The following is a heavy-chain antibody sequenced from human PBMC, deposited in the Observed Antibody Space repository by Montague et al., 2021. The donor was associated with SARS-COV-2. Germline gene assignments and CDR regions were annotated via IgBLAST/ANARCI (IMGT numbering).Heavy chain of an antibody. Sequence: SETLSLTCTVSGDSITNYYWSWIRQPPGKGLEWIGNTFYSGSTMYNPSLKSRVTISVDTSKNQFSLNLSSVTAADPAVYFCARLGGYNPFDASDLWGPGTLVTVS. CDR2: TFYSGST. V-gene: IGHV4-59*01. CDR3: ARLGGYNPFDASDL. J-gene: IGHJ3*01. CDR1: GDSITNYY. D-gene: IGHD5-24*01.